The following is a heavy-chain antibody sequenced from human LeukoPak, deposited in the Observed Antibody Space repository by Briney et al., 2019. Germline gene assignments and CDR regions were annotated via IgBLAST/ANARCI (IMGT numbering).Heavy chain of an antibody. CDR1: GGTFSSYA. D-gene: IGHD2-2*01. Sequence: SVKVSCKASGGTFSSYAISWVRQAPGQGLEWMGGIIPIFGTANYAQKFQGRVTITADESTSTAYMGLSSLRSEDTAVYYCARALHYGPIVVPWFDPWGQGTLVTVSS. V-gene: IGHV1-69*13. CDR2: IIPIFGTA. CDR3: ARALHYGPIVVPWFDP. J-gene: IGHJ5*02.